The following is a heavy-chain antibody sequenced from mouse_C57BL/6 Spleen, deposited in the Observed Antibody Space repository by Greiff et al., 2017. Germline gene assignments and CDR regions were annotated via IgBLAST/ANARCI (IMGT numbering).Heavy chain of an antibody. CDR1: GYSFTGYW. J-gene: IGHJ4*01. CDR2: ILPGSGST. Sequence: VQLHQSGAELMKPGASVTLSCKATGYSFTGYWLEWLKQRPGHGLEWIGEILPGSGSTNYNEKFKDKATFTADTSSNTAYMQLSCLTTEDSAIYYCARNLYYALMDYWGQGTSVTVSS. D-gene: IGHD2-1*01. CDR3: ARNLYYALMDY. V-gene: IGHV1-9*01.